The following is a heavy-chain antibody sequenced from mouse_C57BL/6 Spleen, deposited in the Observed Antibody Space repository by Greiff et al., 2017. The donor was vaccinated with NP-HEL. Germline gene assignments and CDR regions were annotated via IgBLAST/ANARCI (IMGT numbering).Heavy chain of an antibody. J-gene: IGHJ2*01. Sequence: QVQLQQPGAELVKPGASVKLSCKASGYTFTSYWMQWVKQRPGQGLEWIGEIDPSDSYTNYNQKFKGKATLTVDTSSSTAYMQLSSLTSEDSAVYYCAREESLRRVYFDFWGQGTTLTVSS. CDR3: AREESLRRVYFDF. D-gene: IGHD2-12*01. V-gene: IGHV1-50*01. CDR2: IDPSDSYT. CDR1: GYTFTSYW.